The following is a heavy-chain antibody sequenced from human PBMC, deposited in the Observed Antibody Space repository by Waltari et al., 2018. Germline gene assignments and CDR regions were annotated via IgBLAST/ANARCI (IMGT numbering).Heavy chain of an antibody. CDR3: ACSSRNNAYQERNLDY. J-gene: IGHJ4*02. Sequence: EVQLVESGGSLVQPGGSLKVHCVASGFSFSASAMNWVRQASGKGLGWIGRIRTKTNNYATLYGASVKGRFTISRDDSQNMTFLHMDSLKTEDTALYYCACSSRNNAYQERNLDYWGQGALVTVSA. CDR2: IRTKTNNYAT. V-gene: IGHV3-73*01. CDR1: GFSFSASA. D-gene: IGHD2-2*01.